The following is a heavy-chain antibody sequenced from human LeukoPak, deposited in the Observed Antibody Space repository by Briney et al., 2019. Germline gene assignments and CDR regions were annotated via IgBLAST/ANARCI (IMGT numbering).Heavy chain of an antibody. Sequence: SDTLSLTCTVSGGAISGYYWSWIRQPAGQGLEWLGRVYSSGSTKYNPSRERRVTMSVDTSKNQFSLKLNFVTAADTAVYYCARVGSGYDFFDYWGQGTLVTVSS. CDR1: GGAISGYY. CDR2: VYSSGST. D-gene: IGHD3/OR15-3a*01. J-gene: IGHJ4*02. V-gene: IGHV4-4*07. CDR3: ARVGSGYDFFDY.